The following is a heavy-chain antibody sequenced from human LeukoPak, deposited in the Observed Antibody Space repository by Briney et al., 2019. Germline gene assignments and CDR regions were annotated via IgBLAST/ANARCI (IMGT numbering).Heavy chain of an antibody. V-gene: IGHV3-23*01. CDR1: GFTFSSYA. Sequence: GGSLRLSCAASGFTFSSYAMNWVRQAPGKGLEWVSGISGSGGSTYYADSVKGRFTISRDNSKNTLYLQMNSLRAEDTAVYYCTLRIAVAGKDYWGQGTLVTVSS. D-gene: IGHD6-19*01. J-gene: IGHJ4*02. CDR3: TLRIAVAGKDY. CDR2: ISGSGGST.